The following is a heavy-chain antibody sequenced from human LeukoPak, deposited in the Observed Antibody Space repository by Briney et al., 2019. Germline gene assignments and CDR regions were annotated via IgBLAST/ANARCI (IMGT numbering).Heavy chain of an antibody. Sequence: SETLSLTCTVSGGSISSYYWSWIRQPPGKGLEWIGYIYSSGSTNYNPSLKSRVTISVDTSKNQFSLKLSSVTAADTAVYYCARGVAAAGTIGFDYWGQGTLVTVSS. J-gene: IGHJ4*02. V-gene: IGHV4-59*08. CDR2: IYSSGST. CDR1: GGSISSYY. CDR3: ARGVAAAGTIGFDY. D-gene: IGHD6-13*01.